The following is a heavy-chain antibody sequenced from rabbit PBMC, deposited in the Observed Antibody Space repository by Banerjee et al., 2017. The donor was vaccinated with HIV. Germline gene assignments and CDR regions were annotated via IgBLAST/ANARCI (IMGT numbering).Heavy chain of an antibody. Sequence: QEQLVESGGGLVQPEGSLTLTCTTSGFSFSDNYYMSWVRQAPGKGLEWIGCIYTGDGSTYYASWVNGRFTISEASSTTVTLQMTSLTAADTATYFCARDASSSYWNLWGQGTLVTVS. J-gene: IGHJ4*01. CDR1: GFSFSDNYY. D-gene: IGHD8-1*01. CDR2: IYTGDGST. V-gene: IGHV1S45*01. CDR3: ARDASSSYWNL.